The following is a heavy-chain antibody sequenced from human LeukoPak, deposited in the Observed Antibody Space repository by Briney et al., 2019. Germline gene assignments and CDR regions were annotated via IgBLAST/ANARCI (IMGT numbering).Heavy chain of an antibody. V-gene: IGHV3-15*01. D-gene: IGHD5-12*01. Sequence: GGSLRLSCAASGFTFSNAWMSWGRQARGKGREWVGLIKSKTDGGTTDYAAPVKGRFTISRDDSKNTLYLQMNSLKTEDTAVYYCTRASGCDYLHDYWGQGTLVTVSS. CDR2: IKSKTDGGTT. J-gene: IGHJ4*02. CDR3: TRASGCDYLHDY. CDR1: GFTFSNAW.